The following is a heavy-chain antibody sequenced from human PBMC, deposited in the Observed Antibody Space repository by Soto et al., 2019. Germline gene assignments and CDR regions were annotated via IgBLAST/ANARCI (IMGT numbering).Heavy chain of an antibody. CDR2: ISYDGSNK. V-gene: IGHV3-30*18. J-gene: IGHJ3*02. CDR3: AKPRDYGDYHYDAFDI. CDR1: GFTFSSYG. Sequence: QVQLVESGGGVVQPGRSLRLSCAASGFTFSSYGMHWVRQAPGKGLEWVAVISYDGSNKYYADSVKGRFTISRDNSKNTLYLQMNSLRAEDTAVYYCAKPRDYGDYHYDAFDIWGQGTMVTVSS. D-gene: IGHD4-17*01.